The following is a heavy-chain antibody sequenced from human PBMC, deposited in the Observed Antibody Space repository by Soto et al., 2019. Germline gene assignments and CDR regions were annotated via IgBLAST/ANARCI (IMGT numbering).Heavy chain of an antibody. V-gene: IGHV4-61*08. D-gene: IGHD6-13*01. CDR3: ARKGAAASYAHYYMDV. Sequence: AETLSLTCTVSGGSVSSNGYYWDWIRQCQGKGLEWIGYVYYSGNTNYNPSLESRVTISVDTSRNRFSLNLTSATAADTAVYYCARKGAAASYAHYYMDVWGRGTAVTVSS. CDR2: VYYSGNT. CDR1: GGSVSSNGYY. J-gene: IGHJ6*03.